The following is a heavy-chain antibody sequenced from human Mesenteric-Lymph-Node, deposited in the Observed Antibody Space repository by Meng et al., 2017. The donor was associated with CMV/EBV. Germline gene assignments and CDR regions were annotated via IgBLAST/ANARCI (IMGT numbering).Heavy chain of an antibody. CDR2: IHHDGTKK. Sequence: GESLKISCAASGFTFSAYGMHWVRQAPGKGLEWVAFIHHDGTKKYYADSVKGRFTISRDNSKNTVFLQMSSLRTEDTALYYCAKDPHDLWSGYFLDDWGQGTLVTVSS. J-gene: IGHJ4*02. V-gene: IGHV3-30*02. CDR3: AKDPHDLWSGYFLDD. CDR1: GFTFSAYG. D-gene: IGHD3-3*01.